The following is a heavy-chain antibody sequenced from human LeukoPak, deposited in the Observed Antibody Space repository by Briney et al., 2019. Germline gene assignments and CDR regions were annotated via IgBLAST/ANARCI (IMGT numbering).Heavy chain of an antibody. Sequence: AASVTVSCKASKYTFTASYIHWVRQAPGPGIEWMGWIHPNTGTTNFAQKFQGRVALTRDASITTAYMDLSSLRSDDTAMYYCARHSGEQWLSHFDYWGQGTLVTVSS. J-gene: IGHJ4*02. CDR1: KYTFTASY. CDR3: ARHSGEQWLSHFDY. V-gene: IGHV1-2*02. D-gene: IGHD5-12*01. CDR2: IHPNTGTT.